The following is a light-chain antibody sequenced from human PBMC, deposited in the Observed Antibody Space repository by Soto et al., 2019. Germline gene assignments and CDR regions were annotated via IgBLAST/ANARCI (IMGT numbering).Light chain of an antibody. V-gene: IGKV1-27*01. J-gene: IGKJ3*01. Sequence: DIQMTQSPSSLSASVGDRVTITCRASQGISNYLAWYQQKPGKVPKLLIYAASTLESGVPSRFSGSGSGTDFTLTISSLQHEDVATYDCQKYNSAPFTFSPGNKVDIK. CDR2: AAS. CDR3: QKYNSAPFT. CDR1: QGISNY.